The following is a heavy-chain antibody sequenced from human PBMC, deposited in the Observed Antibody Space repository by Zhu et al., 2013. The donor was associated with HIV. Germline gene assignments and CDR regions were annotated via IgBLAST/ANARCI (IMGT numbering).Heavy chain of an antibody. D-gene: IGHD3-10*01. CDR1: GFTFTSSA. CDR2: IVVGSGNT. Sequence: QMQLVQSGPEVKKPGTSVKVSCKASGFTFTSSAVQWVRQARGQRLEWIGWIVVGSGNTNYAQKFQERVTITRDMSTSTAYMELSSLRSEDTAVYYCVRDWEFQILGVNYDYYGLDVWGQGTTVTVSS. J-gene: IGHJ6*02. CDR3: VRDWEFQILGVNYDYYGLDV. V-gene: IGHV1-58*01.